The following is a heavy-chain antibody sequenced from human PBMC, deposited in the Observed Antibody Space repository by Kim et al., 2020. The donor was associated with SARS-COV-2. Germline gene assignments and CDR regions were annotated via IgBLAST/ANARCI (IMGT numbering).Heavy chain of an antibody. J-gene: IGHJ4*02. D-gene: IGHD3-9*01. V-gene: IGHV4-34*01. CDR3: AREGALRHFDWLLSPPQYYFDY. Sequence: SETLSLTCAVYGGSFSGYYWNWIRQPPGKGLEWIGEINHSGSTNYNPSLKSRVTISVDTSKNQFSLKLGSVTAADTALYYCAREGALRHFDWLLSPPQYYFDYWGQGSLVTVSS. CDR1: GGSFSGYY. CDR2: INHSGST.